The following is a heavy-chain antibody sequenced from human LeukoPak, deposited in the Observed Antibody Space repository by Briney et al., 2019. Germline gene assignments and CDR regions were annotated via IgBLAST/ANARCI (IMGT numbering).Heavy chain of an antibody. J-gene: IGHJ4*02. CDR3: AKETMVTLGSYFHY. V-gene: IGHV3-30*18. D-gene: IGHD4-23*01. CDR2: ISHDGGNK. CDR1: GFTFSRFG. Sequence: GRSLRLSCAASGFTFSRFGMHWVRQAPGKGLEWLAGISHDGGNKYYADSVKGRFTISRDNSQNTLDLQMNSLRAEDTALYYCAKETMVTLGSYFHYWGQGTQVTVSS.